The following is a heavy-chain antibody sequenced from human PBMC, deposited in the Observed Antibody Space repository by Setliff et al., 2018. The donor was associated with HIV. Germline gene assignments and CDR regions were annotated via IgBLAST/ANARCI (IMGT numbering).Heavy chain of an antibody. CDR1: GGSISSGAYC. D-gene: IGHD2-15*01. CDR2: IYYSGST. Sequence: SETLSLTCTVSGGSISSGAYCWSWIRQHPGKGLEWIGYIYYSGSTYYNPSLKSRVTISVDTSKSQFSLKLSSVTAADTAVYYCASPSDQTAGGFDIWGQGTMVTVSS. CDR3: ASPSDQTAGGFDI. J-gene: IGHJ3*02. V-gene: IGHV4-31*03.